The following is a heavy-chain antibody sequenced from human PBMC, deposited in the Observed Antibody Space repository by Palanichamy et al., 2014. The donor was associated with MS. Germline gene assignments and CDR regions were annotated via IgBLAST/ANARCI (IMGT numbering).Heavy chain of an antibody. D-gene: IGHD6-19*01. CDR3: ARLLGGGADSSGWYGY. CDR1: GFTVSSNY. Sequence: EVQLVESGGGLIQPGGSLRLSCAASGFTVSSNYMGWVRQAPGKGLEWVSVIYSGGSTYYADSVKGRFTISRDNSKNTLYLQMNSLRAEDTAVYYCARLLGGGADSSGWYGYWGQGTLVTVSS. J-gene: IGHJ4*02. V-gene: IGHV3-53*01. CDR2: IYSGGST.